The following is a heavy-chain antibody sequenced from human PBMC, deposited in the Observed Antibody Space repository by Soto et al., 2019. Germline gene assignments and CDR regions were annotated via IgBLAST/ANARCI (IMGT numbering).Heavy chain of an antibody. V-gene: IGHV3-30*18. J-gene: IGHJ4*02. D-gene: IGHD2-21*02. CDR1: GFTFSSYG. Sequence: GGSLRVSCAASGFTFSSYGMHWVRQAPGKGLEWVAVISYDGSNKYYADSVKGRFTISRDNSKNTLYLQMNSLRAEDTAVYYCAKLAYCGGDCFFSDYWGQGTLVTVSS. CDR2: ISYDGSNK. CDR3: AKLAYCGGDCFFSDY.